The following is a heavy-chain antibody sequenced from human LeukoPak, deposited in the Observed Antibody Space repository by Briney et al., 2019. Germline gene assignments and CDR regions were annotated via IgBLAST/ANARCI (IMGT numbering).Heavy chain of an antibody. J-gene: IGHJ3*02. V-gene: IGHV1-46*01. CDR1: GYTFTSYY. D-gene: IGHD3-3*01. CDR2: INPSGGST. CDR3: ARDTLSGNAFHI. Sequence: ASVKVSCKASGYTFTSYYMHWVRQAPGQGLEWMGIINPSGGSTSYAQKFQGRVTMTRNTPTSTAYMELSSLRSDDTAVYFCARDTLSGNAFHIWGQGTLVTVSS.